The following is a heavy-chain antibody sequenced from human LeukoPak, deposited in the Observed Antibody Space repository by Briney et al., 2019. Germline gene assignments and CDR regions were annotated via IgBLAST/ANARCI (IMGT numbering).Heavy chain of an antibody. V-gene: IGHV4-61*02. J-gene: IGHJ4*02. CDR1: GGSISSGTYY. Sequence: SQTLSLTCTVSGGSISSGTYYWSWIRQPAGKGLEWIGRIYTSGSTYFNPSLKSRVTISVDTSTNQFSLKLTSVTAADTAVYYCATREAVPKYYFDFWGQGILVTVSS. CDR2: IYTSGST. CDR3: ATREAVPKYYFDF. D-gene: IGHD6-19*01.